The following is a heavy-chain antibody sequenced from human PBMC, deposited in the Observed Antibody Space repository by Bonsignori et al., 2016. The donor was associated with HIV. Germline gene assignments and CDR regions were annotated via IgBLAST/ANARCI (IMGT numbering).Heavy chain of an antibody. Sequence: WIRQPPGKGLEWIGEINHSGSTNYNPSLKSRVTISVDTSKNQFSLKLSSVTAADTAVYYCVTYSSSWSSFDYWGQGTLVTVSS. D-gene: IGHD6-13*01. CDR2: INHSGST. V-gene: IGHV4-34*01. CDR3: VTYSSSWSSFDY. J-gene: IGHJ4*02.